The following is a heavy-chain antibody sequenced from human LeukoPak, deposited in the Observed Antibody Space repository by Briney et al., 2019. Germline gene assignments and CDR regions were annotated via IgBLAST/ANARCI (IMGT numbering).Heavy chain of an antibody. Sequence: ASVKVSCKASGYTFTGYYMHWVRQAPGQGLEWMGWINPNSGGTNYAQKSQGWVTMTRDTSISTAYMELSRLRSDDTAVYYCATSVSEDSNFDYWGQGTLVTVSS. CDR2: INPNSGGT. V-gene: IGHV1-2*04. CDR3: ATSVSEDSNFDY. CDR1: GYTFTGYY. J-gene: IGHJ4*02. D-gene: IGHD6-6*01.